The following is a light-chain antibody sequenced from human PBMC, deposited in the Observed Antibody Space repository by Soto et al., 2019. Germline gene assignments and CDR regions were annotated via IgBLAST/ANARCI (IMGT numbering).Light chain of an antibody. J-gene: IGKJ1*01. Sequence: EIVLTQSPAILSMSPGERATLSCRASQSVSSYFAWYQQKPGQAPRLLIYDASNRATGVPARFSGSGCGTDFTLTISSLEPEDFAVYYCQQRRYWPVTFGQGTKVDIK. CDR2: DAS. CDR3: QQRRYWPVT. CDR1: QSVSSY. V-gene: IGKV3-11*01.